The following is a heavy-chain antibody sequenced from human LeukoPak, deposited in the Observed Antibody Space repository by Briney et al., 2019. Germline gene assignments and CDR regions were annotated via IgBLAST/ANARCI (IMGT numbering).Heavy chain of an antibody. J-gene: IGHJ4*02. CDR1: GGSISSYY. CDR2: IYYSGST. CDR3: ARRYCSGGSCDSSFDY. D-gene: IGHD2-15*01. Sequence: SETLSLTCTVSGGSISSYYWSWIRQPPGKGLEWIGYIYYSGSTNYNPSLKSRVTMSVDTSKNQFSLKLSSVTAADTAVYYCARRYCSGGSCDSSFDYWGQGTLVTVSS. V-gene: IGHV4-59*08.